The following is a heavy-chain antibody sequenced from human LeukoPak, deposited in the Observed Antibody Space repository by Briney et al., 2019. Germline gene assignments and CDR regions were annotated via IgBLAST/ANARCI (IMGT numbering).Heavy chain of an antibody. V-gene: IGHV3-23*01. CDR3: ARDQFRDYFRGADY. CDR2: IRGSGDTI. CDR1: GFTFNTYA. Sequence: GGSLRLSCVASGFTFNTYAMTWVRQAPGKGLEWVSAIRGSGDTIFYADSVKGRFTASRDNSKNMLYLQMNSLRAEDTAVYYCARDQFRDYFRGADYWGQGTLVAVSP. J-gene: IGHJ4*02. D-gene: IGHD2/OR15-2a*01.